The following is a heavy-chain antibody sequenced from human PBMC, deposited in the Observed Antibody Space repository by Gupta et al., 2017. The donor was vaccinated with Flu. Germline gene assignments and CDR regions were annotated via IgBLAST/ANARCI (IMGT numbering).Heavy chain of an antibody. Sequence: QLQLQESGPGLVKPSETLSLTCTVSGGSTSSGDYFWGWIRQPPGKGLEWIGSIYYSGITYYNPSLKSRVTMSLDTSKNQFSLKLSSVTAADTAVYYCTRRAYFDSGFLYYFDYWGQGTLVTVSS. V-gene: IGHV4-39*01. CDR2: IYYSGIT. J-gene: IGHJ4*02. D-gene: IGHD3-22*01. CDR1: GGSTSSGDYF. CDR3: TRRAYFDSGFLYYFDY.